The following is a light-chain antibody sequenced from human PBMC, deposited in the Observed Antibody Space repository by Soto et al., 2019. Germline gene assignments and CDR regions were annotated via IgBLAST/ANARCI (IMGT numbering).Light chain of an antibody. CDR1: QSISSW. V-gene: IGKV1-5*03. J-gene: IGKJ1*01. CDR3: QQYHIYSGT. CDR2: KAS. Sequence: DIQMTQSPSTLPASVGDRVTITCRASQSISSWLAWYQQKPGKAPKLLIYKASSLESGVPSRFSGSGSGTEFTLTINSLQPDDFATYYCQQYHIYSGTFGQGTKVDIK.